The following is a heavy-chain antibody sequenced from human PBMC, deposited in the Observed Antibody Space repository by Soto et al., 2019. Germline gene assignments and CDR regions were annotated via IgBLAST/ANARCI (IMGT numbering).Heavy chain of an antibody. D-gene: IGHD2-15*01. CDR2: ISSSSTTK. CDR1: GFPFSSYS. J-gene: IGHJ5*02. Sequence: GGSLRLSCAAPGFPFSSYSINWVRPAPGKGLEWVSYISSSSTTKYYADSVKGRFTISRDNAKNSLYLQMNSLRAEDTAVYYCARDGCSGSNCLDWFDPWGQGTLVTVSS. V-gene: IGHV3-48*01. CDR3: ARDGCSGSNCLDWFDP.